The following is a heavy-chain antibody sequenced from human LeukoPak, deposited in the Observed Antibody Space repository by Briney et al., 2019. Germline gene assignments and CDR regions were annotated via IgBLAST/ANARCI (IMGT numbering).Heavy chain of an antibody. V-gene: IGHV4-4*07. D-gene: IGHD2-21*01. J-gene: IGHJ5*02. CDR1: GGSISSYY. CDR3: ARDIIPSRGQAGWFDP. CDR2: IYTSGST. Sequence: PSETLSLTCTVSGGSISSYYWSWIRQPAGKGLEWIGRIYTSGSTNYNPSLKSRVTMSVDTSKNQFSLKLSSVTAADTAVYYCARDIIPSRGQAGWFDPWGQGTLVTVSS.